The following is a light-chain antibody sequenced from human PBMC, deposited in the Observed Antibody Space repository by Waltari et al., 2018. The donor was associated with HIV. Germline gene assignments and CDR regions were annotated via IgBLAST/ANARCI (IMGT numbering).Light chain of an antibody. Sequence: SSPTPPPPPSGPPGPSVPNPLPGTRRCPGVFHPVPWYQQRPGKAPKVIISEVSKRSSGVPNRFSGSTSGNTASLTVSGLQADDEAEYFCSFYGGSNILVFGGGTKLTVL. V-gene: IGLV2-8*01. CDR2: EVS. J-gene: IGLJ2*01. CDR1: RRCPGVFHP. CDR3: SFYGGSNILV.